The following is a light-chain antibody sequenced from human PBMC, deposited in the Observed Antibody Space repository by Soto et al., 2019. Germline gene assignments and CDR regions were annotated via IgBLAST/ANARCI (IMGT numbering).Light chain of an antibody. Sequence: DIQMTQSPSSLSASVGDRVTITCRASQSISSYLNWYQQKPGKAPKLLIYAASSLKSGVPSRFSGSGSGTDFTLTISSLQPEDFATYDCQQSYSTPLYTFGQGTKLEIK. V-gene: IGKV1-39*01. CDR1: QSISSY. CDR2: AAS. CDR3: QQSYSTPLYT. J-gene: IGKJ2*01.